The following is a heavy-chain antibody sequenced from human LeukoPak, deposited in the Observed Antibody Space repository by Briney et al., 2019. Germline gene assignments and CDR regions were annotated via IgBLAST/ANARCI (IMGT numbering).Heavy chain of an antibody. CDR3: AKDRSYGNFDY. V-gene: IGHV3-23*01. CDR2: ISGSGLST. D-gene: IGHD5-18*01. CDR1: GGSISSYY. Sequence: PSETLSLTCTVSGGSISSYYWSWVRQAPGKGLEWVSAISGSGLSTFYADSVKGRFTISRDNSKNTLYLQMNSLRAEDTAVYYCAKDRSYGNFDYWGQGTLVTVSS. J-gene: IGHJ4*02.